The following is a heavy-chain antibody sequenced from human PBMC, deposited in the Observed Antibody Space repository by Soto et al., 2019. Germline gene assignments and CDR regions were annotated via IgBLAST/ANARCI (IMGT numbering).Heavy chain of an antibody. Sequence: GESLKICCKASGYSFINHWIGWVRQMPGKGLGWVGSIYPSDSSTNYSPSFQGHVTISXXXXXXPXHXQXXXRPVXDTAIYYCAATGYNYGYHLDHWGQGTQVTVSS. CDR2: IYPSDSST. J-gene: IGHJ4*02. D-gene: IGHD5-18*01. CDR3: AATGYNYGYHLDH. V-gene: IGHV5-10-1*01. CDR1: GYSFINHW.